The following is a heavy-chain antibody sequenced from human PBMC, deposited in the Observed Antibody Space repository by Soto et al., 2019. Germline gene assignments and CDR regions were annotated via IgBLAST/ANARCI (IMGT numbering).Heavy chain of an antibody. CDR1: GGSISSGSYY. V-gene: IGHV4-61*01. J-gene: IGHJ5*02. CDR2: IYYSGYT. D-gene: IGHD1-1*01. CDR3: ARDLRYSEFDP. Sequence: PSDTLSLTCAVSGGSISSGSYYWSWIRQPPGKGLEWIGYIYYSGYTNYNPSLKSRVTISVDTSKNQVSLKLSSVTAADTAVYYCARDLRYSEFDPWCQGTLVTVPS.